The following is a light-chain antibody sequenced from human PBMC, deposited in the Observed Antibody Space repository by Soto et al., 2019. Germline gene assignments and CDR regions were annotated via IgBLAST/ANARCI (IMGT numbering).Light chain of an antibody. Sequence: DIVLTQTRLSSPVTLGQPASISCRSSQSLVHIDGNTYFNWLQQRPGQPPRLLIYKISNRFPGVPARFSGSGAGTDFTLKISRVEAGVLEVFSCMQARQSYGLGQGTGWRSN. CDR3: MQARQSYG. CDR1: QSLVHIDGNTY. V-gene: IGKV2-24*01. CDR2: KIS. J-gene: IGKJ2*03.